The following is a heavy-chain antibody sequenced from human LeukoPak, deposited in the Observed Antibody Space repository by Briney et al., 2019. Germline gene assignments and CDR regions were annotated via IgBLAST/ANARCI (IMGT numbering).Heavy chain of an antibody. CDR2: IIPIFETP. V-gene: IGHV1-69*13. J-gene: IGHJ5*01. D-gene: IGHD6-19*01. CDR1: GGTFSSYV. Sequence: GASVKVSCKASGGTFSSYVISWVRQAPGQGLEWMGGIIPIFETPNYAQKFQDRVTITADESTSTAYMELSSLRSEDTAVYYCAGEGAGSGWFDYCGQGTLVTVSS. CDR3: AGEGAGSGWFDY.